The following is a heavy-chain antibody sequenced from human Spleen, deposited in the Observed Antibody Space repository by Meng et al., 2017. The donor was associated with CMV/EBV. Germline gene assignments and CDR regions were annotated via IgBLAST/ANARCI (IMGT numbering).Heavy chain of an antibody. D-gene: IGHD2-21*01. V-gene: IGHV1-18*04. CDR2: IRVYNGDT. Sequence: YTFTGYYMHWVRQAPGQGLEWMGWIRVYNGDTKYAQKFQDRFTMTTDTSTSTAYMELRSLRSDDTAVYYCARRGPSYCGVDCLAWFDPWGQGTLVTVSS. CDR3: ARRGPSYCGVDCLAWFDP. CDR1: YTFTGYY. J-gene: IGHJ5*02.